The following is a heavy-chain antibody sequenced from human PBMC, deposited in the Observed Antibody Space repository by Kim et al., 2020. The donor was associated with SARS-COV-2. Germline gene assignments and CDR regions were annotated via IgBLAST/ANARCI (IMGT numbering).Heavy chain of an antibody. Sequence: SETLSLTCAVYGGSFSGYYWSWIRQLPGKGLEWIGEINHSGSTNYNPSLKSRVTISVDTSKNQFSLKLSSVTAADTAVYYCARAAIVSSSCPLDYWGQGTLVTVSS. CDR2: INHSGST. CDR3: ARAAIVSSSCPLDY. D-gene: IGHD6-13*01. V-gene: IGHV4-34*01. J-gene: IGHJ4*02. CDR1: GGSFSGYY.